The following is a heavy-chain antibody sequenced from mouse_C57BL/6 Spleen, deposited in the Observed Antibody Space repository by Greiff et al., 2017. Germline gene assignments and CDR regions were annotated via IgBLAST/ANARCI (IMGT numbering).Heavy chain of an antibody. CDR3: ARRGNYYGSSYGYFDV. V-gene: IGHV5-4*01. J-gene: IGHJ1*03. CDR1: GFTFSSYA. Sequence: DVQLVESGGGLVKPGGSLKLSCAASGFTFSSYAMSWVRQTPEKRLEWVATISDGGSYTYYPDNVKGRFTISRDNAKNNLYLQMSHLKSEDTAMYYCARRGNYYGSSYGYFDVWGTGTTVTVSS. CDR2: ISDGGSYT. D-gene: IGHD1-1*01.